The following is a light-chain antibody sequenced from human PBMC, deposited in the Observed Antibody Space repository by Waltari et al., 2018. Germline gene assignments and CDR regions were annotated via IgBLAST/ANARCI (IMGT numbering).Light chain of an antibody. Sequence: CRDSQGMRNGLAWYQQKPGKAPKLLIYKASTFESGVPSRFSGSGSGTEFTLTISSLQPDDFATYYCQQYNSYSLLTFGGGTKVEIK. CDR2: KAS. V-gene: IGKV1-5*03. CDR1: QGMRNG. J-gene: IGKJ4*01. CDR3: QQYNSYSLLT.